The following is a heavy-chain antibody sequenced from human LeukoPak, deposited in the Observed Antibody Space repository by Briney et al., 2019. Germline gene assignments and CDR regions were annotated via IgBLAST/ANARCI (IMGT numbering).Heavy chain of an antibody. CDR3: ARQGPYCNYVLITNGMGV. CDR1: GYSFTIYW. J-gene: IGHJ6*02. CDR2: IYPGDSDT. Sequence: GESLKISCKGSGYSFTIYWIGWVRQMPGKGLEWMGIIYPGDSDTRYSPSFQGQVTISADKSISTAYLQLSSLKASDTAMYYCARQGPYCNYVLITNGMGVIDQGTTVTVSS. V-gene: IGHV5-51*01. D-gene: IGHD4-11*01.